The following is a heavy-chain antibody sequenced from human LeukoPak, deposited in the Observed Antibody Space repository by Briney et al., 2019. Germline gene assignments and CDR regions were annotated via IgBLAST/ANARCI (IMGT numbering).Heavy chain of an antibody. D-gene: IGHD3-22*01. CDR3: ARDRGYFFDY. CDR1: XVTXGGYS. V-gene: IGHV3-30-3*01. CDR2: ISYDGSNY. Sequence: TGGSLRLSCAAXXVTXGGYSMHXVXQXPXXXXXWVAVISYDGSNYYYTDSVKGRFTISRDNSKNTLYLQMNSLRAEDTAVXYCARDRGYFFDYWGQGTLVTVSS. J-gene: IGHJ4*02.